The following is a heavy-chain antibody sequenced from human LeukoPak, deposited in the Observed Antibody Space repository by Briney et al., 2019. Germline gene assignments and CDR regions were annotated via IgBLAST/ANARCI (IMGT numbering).Heavy chain of an antibody. D-gene: IGHD6-13*01. J-gene: IGHJ5*02. CDR1: GGSISSHY. CDR3: ARDRSSSFNWFDP. V-gene: IGHV4-59*11. CDR2: IYYSGST. Sequence: SESLSLTCTVSGGSISSHYWSWVRQPPGKGLEWSGYIYYSGSTNYNPSLESRVTISVDTSKNQFSLKLSSVTAADTAVYYCARDRSSSFNWFDPWGQGTLVTVSS.